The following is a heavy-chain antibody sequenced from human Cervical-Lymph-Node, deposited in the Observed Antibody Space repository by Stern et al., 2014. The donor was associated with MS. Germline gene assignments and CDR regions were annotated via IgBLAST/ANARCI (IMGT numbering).Heavy chain of an antibody. CDR1: GFTFSSYG. V-gene: IGHV3-33*01. CDR3: ARGHIPYAYNYLFDY. Sequence: VQLLESEGGVVQPGTSLRLSCAASGFTFSSYGMHWVRQAPGKGLEWVALAWYDGSTAYYTNSVKGRFTISRDNSKNTLSLQMNSLTAEDTAVYYCARGHIPYAYNYLFDYWGQGTLVTVSS. D-gene: IGHD5-24*01. J-gene: IGHJ4*02. CDR2: AWYDGSTA.